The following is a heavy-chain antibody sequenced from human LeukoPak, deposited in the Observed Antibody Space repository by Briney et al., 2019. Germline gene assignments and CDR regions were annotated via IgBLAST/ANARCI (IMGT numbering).Heavy chain of an antibody. V-gene: IGHV3-23*01. CDR1: GFTFSSYA. J-gene: IGHJ4*02. D-gene: IGHD1-26*01. CDR2: ISGSGGST. Sequence: PGGSLRLSCAASGFTFSSYAMSWVRQAPGKGLEWVSAISGSGGSTYYADSVKGRFTISRDSSKNTLYLQMSSLRAEDTAVYYCAKVKPPEGATTYYFDYWGQGTLVTVSS. CDR3: AKVKPPEGATTYYFDY.